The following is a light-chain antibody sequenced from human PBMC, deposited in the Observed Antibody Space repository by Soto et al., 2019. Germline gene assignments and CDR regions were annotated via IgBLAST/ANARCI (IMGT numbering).Light chain of an antibody. J-gene: IGKJ1*01. CDR2: GAS. Sequence: DIQMTQSPSSLSAYVGDRVTIACRASKGVSNYLAWFQQKPGKVPKLLMYGASILQSGVPSRFSGSGSGTDFTLTISSLQPEDVATYYCQSYDTAPTWTFGQGTKVEIK. CDR1: KGVSNY. CDR3: QSYDTAPTWT. V-gene: IGKV1-27*01.